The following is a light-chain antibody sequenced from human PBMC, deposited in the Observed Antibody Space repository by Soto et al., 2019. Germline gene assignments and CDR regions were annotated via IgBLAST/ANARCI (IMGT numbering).Light chain of an antibody. Sequence: EIVLTPSPATLSLAPGERATLSCGASQSISSYLAWYQQKPCQAPRLLIYDASTRATGIPARLSGRGSGTAFTLISRSLEPEDFAVYYCQHRSDWWTFGQGSKVEVQ. CDR3: QHRSDWWT. CDR2: DAS. J-gene: IGKJ1*01. CDR1: QSISSY. V-gene: IGKV3-11*01.